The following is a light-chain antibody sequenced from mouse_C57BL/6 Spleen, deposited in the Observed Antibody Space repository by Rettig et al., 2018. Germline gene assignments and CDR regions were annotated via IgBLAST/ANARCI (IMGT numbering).Light chain of an antibody. Sequence: QIVLTQSPAIMSAFPGEKVTMTCSASSSVSNMYWYQQKPGSSPRLLIYDTSNLASGVPVRFSGSGSGTSYSLTISRLEAEDAATYYCQQWSSYPFTFGSGTKLEIK. CDR1: SSVSN. V-gene: IGKV4-55*01. CDR3: QQWSSYPFT. CDR2: DTS. J-gene: IGKJ4*01.